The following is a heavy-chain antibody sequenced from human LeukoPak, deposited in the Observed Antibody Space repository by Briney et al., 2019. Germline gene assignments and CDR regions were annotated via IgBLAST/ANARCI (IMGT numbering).Heavy chain of an antibody. J-gene: IGHJ4*02. CDR3: AKAAFDYGDYGPYFDY. CDR1: GFTFDDYA. Sequence: GRSLRLSCAASGFTFDDYAMHWVRQAPGKGLEWVSGISWNSGSIGYADSVKGRFTISRDNAKNSLYLQMNSLRAEDTALYYCAKAAFDYGDYGPYFDYWGQGTLVTVSS. V-gene: IGHV3-9*01. D-gene: IGHD4-17*01. CDR2: ISWNSGSI.